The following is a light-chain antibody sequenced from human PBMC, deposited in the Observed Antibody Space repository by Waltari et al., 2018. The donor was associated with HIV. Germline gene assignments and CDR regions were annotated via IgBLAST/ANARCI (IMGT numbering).Light chain of an antibody. CDR3: CSYSGTYSYV. Sequence: QSALTQPRSVSGSPGQSVSISCTETSSDFRFYTCVSLYQQHPGKAPKLIIYDVTKRPSGVPDRFSASRSGNTASLTISGLQAEDEATYFCCSYSGTYSYVFGTGTEVSLI. J-gene: IGLJ1*01. CDR1: SSDFRFYTC. CDR2: DVT. V-gene: IGLV2-11*01.